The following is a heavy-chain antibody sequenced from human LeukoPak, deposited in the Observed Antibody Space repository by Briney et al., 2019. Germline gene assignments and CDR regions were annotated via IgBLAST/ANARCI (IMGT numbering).Heavy chain of an antibody. D-gene: IGHD5-18*01. J-gene: IGHJ4*02. CDR2: INPSGGST. CDR3: ARSYLRGYSYGPSFDY. V-gene: IGHV1-46*01. Sequence: ASVKVSCKASGYTFASYYMHWVRQAPGQGLEWMGIINPSGGSTSYAQKFQGRVTMTRDTSTSTVYMELSSLRSEDTAVYYCARSYLRGYSYGPSFDYWGQGTLVTVSS. CDR1: GYTFASYY.